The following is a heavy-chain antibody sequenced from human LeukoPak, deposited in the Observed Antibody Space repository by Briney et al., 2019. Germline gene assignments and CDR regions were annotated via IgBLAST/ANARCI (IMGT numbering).Heavy chain of an antibody. V-gene: IGHV4-59*08. CDR3: ARQVSGGWDLLYFDY. Sequence: PSETLSLTCTVSGGSISSYYWSWIRQPPGKGLDWIGNIYYSGSTNYNPSLKSRVTISVDTSKNQFSLKLGSVTAADTAVYYCARQVSGGWDLLYFDYWGQGTLVTVSS. D-gene: IGHD1-26*01. J-gene: IGHJ4*02. CDR2: IYYSGST. CDR1: GGSISSYY.